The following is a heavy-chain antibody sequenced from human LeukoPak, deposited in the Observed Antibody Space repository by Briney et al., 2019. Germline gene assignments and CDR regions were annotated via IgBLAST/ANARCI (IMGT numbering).Heavy chain of an antibody. CDR1: GFNYSSYT. CDR2: ISASRDIT. D-gene: IGHD3-3*01. V-gene: IGHV3-48*01. CDR3: VRGSLASGVVVYYYYYLDV. Sequence: GGSLRLSCSASGFNYSSYTMNWVRQAPGMGLEWLSYISASRDITYYADSVKGRFTISRDNAKNSLYLQMNSLRAEDTAVYYCVRGSLASGVVVYYYYYLDVWGKGTTVTVSS. J-gene: IGHJ6*03.